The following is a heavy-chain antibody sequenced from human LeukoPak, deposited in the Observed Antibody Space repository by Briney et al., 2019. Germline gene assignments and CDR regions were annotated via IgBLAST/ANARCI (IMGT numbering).Heavy chain of an antibody. Sequence: ASVKLSCNASGYTFTVYYMHGVRQAPGQRLEWMGWINPNSGGTNYAQKFQGRVTMTRDTSISTAYMELSRLRSDDTAVYYCARGIQLWLHTVYYYYYMDVWGKGTTVTVSS. CDR3: ARGIQLWLHTVYYYYYMDV. CDR2: INPNSGGT. D-gene: IGHD5-18*01. J-gene: IGHJ6*03. V-gene: IGHV1-2*02. CDR1: GYTFTVYY.